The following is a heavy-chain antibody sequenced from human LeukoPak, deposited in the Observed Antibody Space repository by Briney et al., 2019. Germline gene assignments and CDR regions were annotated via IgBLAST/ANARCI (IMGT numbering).Heavy chain of an antibody. J-gene: IGHJ4*02. CDR2: ISGGGVTT. CDR3: ATPWTAVATFHRLDY. CDR1: GFTFTSYA. D-gene: IGHD3/OR15-3a*01. Sequence: GASLGLSCAASGFTFTSYAMSWVRQAPGKGLEWGSTISGGGVTTYYADSVKGRFTISRDNSKNTVYLQMNSLRAEDTAIYYCATPWTAVATFHRLDYWGQGTLVTVSS. V-gene: IGHV3-23*01.